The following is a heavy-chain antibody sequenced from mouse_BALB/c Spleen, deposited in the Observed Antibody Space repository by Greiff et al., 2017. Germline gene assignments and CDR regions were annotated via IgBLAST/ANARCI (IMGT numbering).Heavy chain of an antibody. CDR1: GYAFSSYW. Sequence: QVQLKQSGAELVRPGSSVKISCKASGYAFSSYWMNWVKQRPGQGLEWIGQIYPGDGDTNYNGKFKGKATLTADKSSSTAYMQLSSLTSEDSAVYFCARSQTAPFAYWGQGTLVTVSA. D-gene: IGHD4-1*01. J-gene: IGHJ3*01. V-gene: IGHV1-80*01. CDR2: IYPGDGDT. CDR3: ARSQTAPFAY.